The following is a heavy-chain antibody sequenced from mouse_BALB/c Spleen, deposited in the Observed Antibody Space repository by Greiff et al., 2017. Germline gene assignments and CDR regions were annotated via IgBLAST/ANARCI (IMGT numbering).Heavy chain of an antibody. CDR1: GFSLTSYD. CDR3: VRGKSTMINYAMDY. Sequence: QVQLKESGPGLVAPSQSLSITCTVSGFSLTSYDISWIRQPPGKGLEWLGVIWTGGGTNYNSAFMSRLSISKDNSKSQVFLKMNSLQTDDTAIYYCVRGKSTMINYAMDYWGQGTSVTVSS. D-gene: IGHD2-4*01. J-gene: IGHJ4*01. V-gene: IGHV2-9-2*01. CDR2: IWTGGGT.